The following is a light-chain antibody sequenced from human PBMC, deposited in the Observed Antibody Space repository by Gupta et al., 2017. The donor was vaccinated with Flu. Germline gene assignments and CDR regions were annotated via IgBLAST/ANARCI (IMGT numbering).Light chain of an antibody. CDR1: QSVSSY. CDR3: QQRGNGPGT. J-gene: IGKJ1*01. Sequence: PAALSLSPGERATLSCRASQSVSSYLAWYQQKPGQAPRLLIYDASNRATGIPARFSGSGSGTDFTLTISSLEPEDVAVYYCQQRGNGPGTFGQGTKMEIK. CDR2: DAS. V-gene: IGKV3-11*01.